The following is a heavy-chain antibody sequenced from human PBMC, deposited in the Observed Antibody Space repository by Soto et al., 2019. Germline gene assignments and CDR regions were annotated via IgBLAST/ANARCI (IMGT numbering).Heavy chain of an antibody. CDR1: GASINTHY. J-gene: IGHJ4*02. Sequence: SETLSLTCTVSGASINTHYWSWIRQPPGKGLEWIGQVFYSGSTNYNPSLKSRVTISIDTSTKQFSLKLTSVTAADTAVYYCARYFMVPVALFDYWGQGTLVTVSS. V-gene: IGHV4-59*11. CDR3: ARYFMVPVALFDY. D-gene: IGHD3-10*01. CDR2: VFYSGST.